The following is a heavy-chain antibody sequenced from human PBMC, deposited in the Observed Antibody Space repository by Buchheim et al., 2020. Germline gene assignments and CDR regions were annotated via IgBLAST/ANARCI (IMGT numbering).Heavy chain of an antibody. CDR3: ASADDRLRYYYYYGMDV. CDR1: GFTFSSYE. CDR2: ISSSGSTI. D-gene: IGHD1-1*01. Sequence: EVQLVESGGGLVQPGGSLRLSCAASGFTFSSYEMNWVRQAPGKGLEWVSYISSSGSTIYYADSVKGRFTISRDNAKNSLYLQMNILRAEDTAVYYCASADDRLRYYYYYGMDVWGQGTT. J-gene: IGHJ6*02. V-gene: IGHV3-48*03.